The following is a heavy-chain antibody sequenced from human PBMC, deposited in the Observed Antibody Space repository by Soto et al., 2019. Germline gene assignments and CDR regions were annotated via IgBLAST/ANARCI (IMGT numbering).Heavy chain of an antibody. CDR3: TRGARGALIAASRTGRWLAP. V-gene: IGHV3-9*01. J-gene: IGHJ5*02. Sequence: EVQLVKAGGGLVHPGRSLRLSCVASGFTFDDHAMHWVRQLPGKGLEWVSGISWWSSNRRYADSVKGRFTISRDNAKNYMFMQMDRLRPENPALYYCTRGARGALIAASRTGRWLAPWGQGTLVTVSS. CDR1: GFTFDDHA. D-gene: IGHD6-13*01. CDR2: ISWWSSNR.